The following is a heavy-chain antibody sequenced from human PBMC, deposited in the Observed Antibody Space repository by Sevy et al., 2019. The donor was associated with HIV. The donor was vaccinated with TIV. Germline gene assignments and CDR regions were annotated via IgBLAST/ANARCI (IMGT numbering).Heavy chain of an antibody. D-gene: IGHD3-3*01. CDR3: ATDRVSETYYTGDFDY. Sequence: GGSLRLSCAASGFTFSTYAMTWVRQAPGKGLEWVSVISLSGGDTYYTDSVKGRFTISRDNSKNTLYLQMNSLRAEDTAVYYCATDRVSETYYTGDFDYWGQGTLVTVSS. J-gene: IGHJ4*02. CDR1: GFTFSTYA. V-gene: IGHV3-23*01. CDR2: ISLSGGDT.